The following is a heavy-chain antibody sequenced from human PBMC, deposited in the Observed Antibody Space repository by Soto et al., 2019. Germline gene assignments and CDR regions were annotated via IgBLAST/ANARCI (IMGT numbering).Heavy chain of an antibody. Sequence: QVQLVQSGAEVKKPGYSVKVYCKASGGTFSTYVISWVRQTPGQWLEWMGGVIPIFGTTNYAQQFLGRVTITSDESANTADKELSSLTSDDTALYFCARWGCTVGGCINALDVWGQGTTVTVSS. D-gene: IGHD2-8*02. CDR2: VIPIFGTT. J-gene: IGHJ6*02. V-gene: IGHV1-69*01. CDR1: GGTFSTYV. CDR3: ARWGCTVGGCINALDV.